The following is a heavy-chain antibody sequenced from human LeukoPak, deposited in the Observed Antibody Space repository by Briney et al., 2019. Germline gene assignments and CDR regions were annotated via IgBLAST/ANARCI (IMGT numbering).Heavy chain of an antibody. Sequence: GGTLRLSCAASGFTFSSYGMHWVRLAPGKGLEWVAFIRYDGSNKYYTDSVKGRFTISRDNSKNTLYLQMNSLRAEDTAVYYCAKGRGWEASYYYYYMDVWGKGTTVTISS. CDR1: GFTFSSYG. D-gene: IGHD1-26*01. CDR3: AKGRGWEASYYYYYMDV. V-gene: IGHV3-30*02. J-gene: IGHJ6*03. CDR2: IRYDGSNK.